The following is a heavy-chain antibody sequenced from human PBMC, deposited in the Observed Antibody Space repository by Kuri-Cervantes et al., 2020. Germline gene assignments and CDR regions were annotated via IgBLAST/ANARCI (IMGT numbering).Heavy chain of an antibody. Sequence: GGSLRLSCEASGFTFSNAWMIWVRQAPGKGLEWVGRIKKKNDGGTTDYAAPVKGRFTISRDDSKNTLYLQMNSLKTEDTAAYYCTTVYYYDSTAGVGYWGQGTLVTVSS. CDR2: IKKKNDGGTT. V-gene: IGHV3-15*01. CDR1: GFTFSNAW. D-gene: IGHD3-22*01. CDR3: TTVYYYDSTAGVGY. J-gene: IGHJ4*02.